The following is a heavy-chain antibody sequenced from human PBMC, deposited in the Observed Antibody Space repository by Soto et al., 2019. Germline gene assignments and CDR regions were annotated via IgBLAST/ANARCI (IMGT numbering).Heavy chain of an antibody. CDR1: GYTLTELS. D-gene: IGHD4-17*01. CDR3: ATDRDGADAFDI. CDR2: FDPEDGET. Sequence: ASVKVSCKVSGYTLTELSMHWVRQAPGKGLEWMGGFDPEDGETIYAQKFQGRVTMTEDTSTDTAYMELSSLRSEDTAVYYCATDRDGADAFDIWGQATMVTVSS. V-gene: IGHV1-24*01. J-gene: IGHJ3*02.